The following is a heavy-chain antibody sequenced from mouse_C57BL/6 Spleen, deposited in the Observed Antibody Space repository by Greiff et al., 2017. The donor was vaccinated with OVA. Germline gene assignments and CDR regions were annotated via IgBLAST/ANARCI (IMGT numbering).Heavy chain of an antibody. CDR1: GYTFTDYN. D-gene: IGHD2-4*01. V-gene: IGHV1-22*01. CDR2: INPNNGGT. Sequence: EVQRVESGPELVKPGASVKMSCKASGYTFTDYNMHWVKQSHGKSLEWIGYINPNNGGTSYNQKFKGKATLTVNKSSSTAYMELRSLTSEDSAVYYCARERGYYDYDVGFAYWGQGTLVTVSA. CDR3: ARERGYYDYDVGFAY. J-gene: IGHJ3*01.